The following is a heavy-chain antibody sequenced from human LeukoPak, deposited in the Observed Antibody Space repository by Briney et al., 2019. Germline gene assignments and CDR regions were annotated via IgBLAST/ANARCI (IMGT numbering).Heavy chain of an antibody. V-gene: IGHV3-23*01. D-gene: IGHD2-15*01. Sequence: PGGPLRLSCAASGFTFSSYAMSWVRQAPGKGLEWVSALSGSGGSTYYADSVKGRFTISRDNSKNTLYLQMNSLRAEDTAVYYCARALDSSSSRYQSFAYWGQGTLVTVSS. CDR2: LSGSGGST. CDR3: ARALDSSSSRYQSFAY. J-gene: IGHJ4*02. CDR1: GFTFSSYA.